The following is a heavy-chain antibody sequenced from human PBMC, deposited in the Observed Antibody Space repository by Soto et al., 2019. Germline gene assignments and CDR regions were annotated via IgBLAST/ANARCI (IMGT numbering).Heavy chain of an antibody. J-gene: IGHJ3*01. CDR3: ARGRGVVIPAGTPDAFDV. V-gene: IGHV1-18*01. CDR2: ISAFNDYT. D-gene: IGHD6-13*01. CDR1: GYTFNKYG. Sequence: ASVKVSCKASGYTFNKYGFNWVRQAPGPGLEWTGRISAFNDYTNLAQKFQGRITLTTDASTNTAYMELQILRSDDTAMYYCARGRGVVIPAGTPDAFDVWGQGTMVTVSS.